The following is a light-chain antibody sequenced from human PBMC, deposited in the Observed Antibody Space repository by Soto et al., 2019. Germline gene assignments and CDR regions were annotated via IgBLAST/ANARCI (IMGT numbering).Light chain of an antibody. J-gene: IGKJ5*01. CDR2: GAS. V-gene: IGKV3-20*01. CDR3: QQYGSPPIT. CDR1: QSINSF. Sequence: EIVLTQSPGTLSLSPGEGATLSRRASQSINSFLAWYQQRRGQAPRLLIHGASNRATGIPDRFSGSGSGTDFTLTISRLEPEDFAVYYCQQYGSPPITFGQGTRLEIK.